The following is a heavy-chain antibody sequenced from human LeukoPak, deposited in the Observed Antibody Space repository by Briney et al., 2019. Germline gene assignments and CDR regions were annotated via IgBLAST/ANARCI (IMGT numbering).Heavy chain of an antibody. CDR3: AKEGLGISAFDI. CDR2: ISSSSSYI. CDR1: GFTFSSYS. Sequence: GGSQRLSCAASGFTFSSYSMNWVRPAPGKGLEWVSSISSSSSYIYYADSVKGRFTISRDNAKNSLYLQMNSLRAEDTALYYCAKEGLGISAFDIWGQGTMVTVSS. D-gene: IGHD7-27*01. V-gene: IGHV3-21*04. J-gene: IGHJ3*02.